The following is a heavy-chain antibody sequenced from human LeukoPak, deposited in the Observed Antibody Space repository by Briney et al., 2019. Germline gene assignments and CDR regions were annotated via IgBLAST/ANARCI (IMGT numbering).Heavy chain of an antibody. Sequence: GGSLRLSCAASGFTFSSYDMHWVRQATGKGLEWVSAIGTAGGTYYPGSVKGRFTISRENAKNSLYLQMNSLRAGDTAVYYCARGYGSGSYFFGMDVWGQGTTVTVSS. J-gene: IGHJ6*02. V-gene: IGHV3-13*01. CDR3: ARGYGSGSYFFGMDV. CDR1: GFTFSSYD. CDR2: IGTAGGT. D-gene: IGHD3-10*01.